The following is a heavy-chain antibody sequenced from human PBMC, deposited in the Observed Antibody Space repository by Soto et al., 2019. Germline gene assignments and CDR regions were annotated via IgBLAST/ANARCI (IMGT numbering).Heavy chain of an antibody. Sequence: SETLSLNCAVYGGDFSGYYWSWIRQPPGKGLEWIGEINHSGSTNYNPSRKSRVTISVDTSKNQFSLKLSSVTAEDTAVDYCARGLVGATGAFNYYYYGMDVWAPGTTVT. CDR2: INHSGST. V-gene: IGHV4-34*01. CDR3: ARGLVGATGAFNYYYYGMDV. J-gene: IGHJ6*02. CDR1: GGDFSGYY. D-gene: IGHD1-26*01.